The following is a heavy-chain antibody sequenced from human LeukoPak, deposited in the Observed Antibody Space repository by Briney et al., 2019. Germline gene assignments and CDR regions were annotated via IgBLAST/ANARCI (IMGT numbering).Heavy chain of an antibody. CDR3: ASQQWLRASSGVY. Sequence: PGGSLRLSCAASGFTFSSYSMNWIRQAPGKGLEWVSYISSSGSTIYYADSVKGRFTISRDNAKNSLYLQMNSLRAEDTAVYYCASQQWLRASSGVYWGQGTLVTVSS. V-gene: IGHV3-48*04. CDR2: ISSSGSTI. CDR1: GFTFSSYS. J-gene: IGHJ4*02. D-gene: IGHD5-12*01.